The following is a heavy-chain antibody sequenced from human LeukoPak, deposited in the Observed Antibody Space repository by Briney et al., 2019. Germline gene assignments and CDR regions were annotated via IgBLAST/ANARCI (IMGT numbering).Heavy chain of an antibody. CDR1: GFTFSSYW. CDR2: IKQDGSEK. V-gene: IGHV3-7*01. J-gene: IGHJ6*03. Sequence: GGSLRLSCAASGFTFSSYWMSWVRQAPGKGLGWVANIKQDGSEKYYVDSVKGRFTIARDNAKNSLYLQMNSLRAEDTAVYYCARAYYGSVSYYMFGDYYYMDVWGKGTTVTVSS. CDR3: ARAYYGSVSYYMFGDYYYMDV. D-gene: IGHD3-10*01.